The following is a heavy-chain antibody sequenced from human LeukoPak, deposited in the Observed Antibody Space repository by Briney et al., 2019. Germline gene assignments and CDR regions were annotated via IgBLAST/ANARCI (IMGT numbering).Heavy chain of an antibody. CDR3: ARASGISRGPPDY. CDR2: INPSGGST. Sequence: ASVKVSCKASGGTFSSYAISWVRQAPGQGLEWMGIINPSGGSTSYAQKFQGRVTMTRDTSTSTVYMELSSLRSEDTAVYYCARASGISRGPPDYWGQGTLVTVSS. J-gene: IGHJ4*02. V-gene: IGHV1-46*01. D-gene: IGHD3-10*01. CDR1: GGTFSSYA.